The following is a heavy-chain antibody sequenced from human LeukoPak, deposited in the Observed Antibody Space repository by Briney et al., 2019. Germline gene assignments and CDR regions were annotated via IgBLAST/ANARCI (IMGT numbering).Heavy chain of an antibody. J-gene: IGHJ4*02. CDR1: GYTFVTYG. Sequence: GASVKVSCKASGYTFVTYGINWVRQAPGQGPEWIGWISTYNGNTKYALKFQDRVTPTRDTSTTTAYMELKSLTSDDRAVYYCARASFDHWGQGTLVIVSS. CDR2: ISTYNGNT. V-gene: IGHV1-18*01. CDR3: ARASFDH.